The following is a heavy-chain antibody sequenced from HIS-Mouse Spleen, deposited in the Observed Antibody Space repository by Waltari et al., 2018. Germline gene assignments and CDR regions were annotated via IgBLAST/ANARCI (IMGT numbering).Heavy chain of an antibody. Sequence: EVQLVESGGGLVQPGGSRRLSCAASGFTFRSYWMHWVLQAPGQGLVWVSRINSDGSSTSYADSVKGRFTISRDNAKNTLYLQMNSLRAEDTAVYYCARDLELDAFDIWGQGTMVTVSS. V-gene: IGHV3-74*01. CDR2: INSDGSST. D-gene: IGHD1-1*01. J-gene: IGHJ3*02. CDR1: GFTFRSYW. CDR3: ARDLELDAFDI.